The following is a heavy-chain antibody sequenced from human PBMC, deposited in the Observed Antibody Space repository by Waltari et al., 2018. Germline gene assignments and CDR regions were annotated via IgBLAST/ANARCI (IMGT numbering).Heavy chain of an antibody. V-gene: IGHV2-5*01. CDR2: IYWNDDK. CDR3: AHSRGSGVPYYYYYMDV. D-gene: IGHD3-10*01. Sequence: QITLKESGPTLVKPTQTLTLTCTFSGFSLSTSGVGVGWIRQPPGKALEWLALIYWNDDKRYSPSLKSRLTITKDTSKNQVVLTMTNMDPVDTATYYCAHSRGSGVPYYYYYMDVWGKGTTVTVSS. CDR1: GFSLSTSGVG. J-gene: IGHJ6*03.